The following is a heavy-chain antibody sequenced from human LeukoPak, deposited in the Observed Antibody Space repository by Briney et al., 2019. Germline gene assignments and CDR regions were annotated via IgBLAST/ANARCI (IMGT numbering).Heavy chain of an antibody. CDR2: IYYSGST. Sequence: PSETLSLTCTVSGGSISSSYWAWIRQPPGKGLEWIGNIYYSGSTNYNPSLKSRVSISVDTSKTQFSLKLSSVTAADTAVYYCARANYYDSSGYYPYFDYWGQGALVAVSS. J-gene: IGHJ4*02. CDR3: ARANYYDSSGYYPYFDY. V-gene: IGHV4-59*01. CDR1: GGSISSSY. D-gene: IGHD3-22*01.